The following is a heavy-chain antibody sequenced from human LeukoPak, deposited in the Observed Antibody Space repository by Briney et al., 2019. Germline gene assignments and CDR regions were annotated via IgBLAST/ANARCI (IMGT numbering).Heavy chain of an antibody. CDR1: RFTFSSYS. CDR3: ARENILTGYPSYYFDY. J-gene: IGHJ4*02. D-gene: IGHD3-9*01. CDR2: ISTSRSYK. Sequence: VGSLRLSCAPSRFTFSSYSMNWVRQAPGRGVECVSSISTSRSYKYYADSVKGRFTISRDNAKNSLYLQMHSLRAEDTAVYYCARENILTGYPSYYFDYWGQGTLVTVSS. V-gene: IGHV3-21*01.